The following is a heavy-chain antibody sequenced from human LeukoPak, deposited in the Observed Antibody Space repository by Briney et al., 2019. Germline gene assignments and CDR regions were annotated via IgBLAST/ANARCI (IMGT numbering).Heavy chain of an antibody. CDR1: GYSFTSYW. CDR2: IYPGDSDT. Sequence: GESLKISCKGSGYSFTSYWIGWVGQMPGKGLEWTGIIYPGDSDTRYSPSFQGQVTISADKSISTAYLQWSSLKASDTAMYYCARHIAVAGTDYYYYYGMDVWGQGTTVTVSS. D-gene: IGHD6-19*01. CDR3: ARHIAVAGTDYYYYYGMDV. V-gene: IGHV5-51*01. J-gene: IGHJ6*02.